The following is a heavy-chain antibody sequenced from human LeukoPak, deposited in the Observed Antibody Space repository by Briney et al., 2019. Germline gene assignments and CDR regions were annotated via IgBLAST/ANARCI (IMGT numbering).Heavy chain of an antibody. CDR3: AKASRVSSADAVL. D-gene: IGHD3-10*01. CDR2: LRGDGET. Sequence: GGSLRRSCAASGFIFSNYAMSWVRKAPARGLEWVSSLRGDGETFYADSVRGRFTLSRDDSRNTVYLQLNNLRVEDTAVYYCAKASRVSSADAVLWGQGTLVTVSS. CDR1: GFIFSNYA. J-gene: IGHJ4*02. V-gene: IGHV3-23*01.